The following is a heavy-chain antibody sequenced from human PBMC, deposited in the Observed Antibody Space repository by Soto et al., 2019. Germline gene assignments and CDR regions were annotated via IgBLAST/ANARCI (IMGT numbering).Heavy chain of an antibody. CDR3: AKEGGLSGSYYISSSYYFDY. CDR2: ISYDGSNT. V-gene: IGHV3-30*18. J-gene: IGHJ4*02. D-gene: IGHD1-26*01. Sequence: QVQLVESGGGVVQPGRSLRLSCVASGFTFSSYGMHWVRQAPGKGLEGVAIISYDGSNTYYADSVKGRFTISRDNSKNTLYLHMHSLRAEDTSVYYCAKEGGLSGSYYISSSYYFDYWGQGTLVTVSS. CDR1: GFTFSSYG.